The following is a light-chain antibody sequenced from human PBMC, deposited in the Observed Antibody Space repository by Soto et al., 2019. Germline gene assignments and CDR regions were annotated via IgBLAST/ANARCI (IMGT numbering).Light chain of an antibody. CDR1: QSVSSSY. J-gene: IGKJ1*01. CDR3: QQYGSSRT. V-gene: IGKV3-20*01. Sequence: IVLTQSPGTLALAPGERATRSCRASQSVSSSYLAWYQQKPGQAPRLLIYGASSRATGIPDRFSGSGSGTDFTLTISRLEPEDFAVYYCQQYGSSRTFGQGTKV. CDR2: GAS.